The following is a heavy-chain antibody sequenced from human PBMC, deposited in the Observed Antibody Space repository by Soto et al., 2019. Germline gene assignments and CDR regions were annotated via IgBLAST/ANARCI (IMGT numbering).Heavy chain of an antibody. Sequence: QVQLVQSGAEVKRPGSSVKVSCKASGGTFSSYPISWVRQAPGQGLEWMGGTNGNLGTGNYAQKFRGRLTITADKSTTTTYMELSSVTSEDTAVYYCARRDSHGFFRYFDNWGQGTLVTVSS. CDR1: GGTFSSYP. V-gene: IGHV1-69*06. D-gene: IGHD3-10*01. J-gene: IGHJ4*02. CDR2: TNGNLGTG. CDR3: ARRDSHGFFRYFDN.